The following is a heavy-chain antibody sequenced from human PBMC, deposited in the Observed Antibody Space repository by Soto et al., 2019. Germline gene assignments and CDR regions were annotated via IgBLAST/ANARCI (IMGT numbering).Heavy chain of an antibody. CDR3: ARDLTGDNYYYYGMDV. V-gene: IGHV4-30-4*01. Sequence: SETLSLTCTVSGGSISSGDYYWSWIRQPPGKGLEWIGYIYYSGSTYYNPSLKSRVTISVDTSKNQFSLKLSSVTAADTAVYYCARDLTGDNYYYYGMDVWGQGTTVTVSS. J-gene: IGHJ6*02. CDR1: GGSISSGDYY. D-gene: IGHD7-27*01. CDR2: IYYSGST.